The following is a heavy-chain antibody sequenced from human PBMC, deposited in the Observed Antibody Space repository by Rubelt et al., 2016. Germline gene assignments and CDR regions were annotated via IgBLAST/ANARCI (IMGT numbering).Heavy chain of an antibody. Sequence: QVQLQESGPGLVKPSETLSLTCAVYGGSFSGYYWSWIRQPPGKGLEWIGEINHSGSTNYNPSLKSRVTISVDTAKNQFSLKLSSVTAADTAVYYCARNRGRRGFYSSSSIFMDVWGKGTTVTVSS. CDR2: INHSGST. J-gene: IGHJ6*03. D-gene: IGHD6-6*01. CDR3: ARNRGRRGFYSSSSIFMDV. V-gene: IGHV4-34*10. CDR1: GGSFSGYY.